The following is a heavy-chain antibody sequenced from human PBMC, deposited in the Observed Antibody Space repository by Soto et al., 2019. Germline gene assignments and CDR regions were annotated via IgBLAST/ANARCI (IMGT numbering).Heavy chain of an antibody. CDR2: IYYSGST. J-gene: IGHJ5*02. D-gene: IGHD1-26*01. CDR3: ARLPGEYSGSYYWFDP. CDR1: GGSISSSSYY. Sequence: SETLSLTCTVSGGSISSSSYYWGWIRQPPGKGLEWIGSIYYSGSTYNNPSLKSRVTKSVDTSKNQFSLKLSSVTAADTAVYYCARLPGEYSGSYYWFDPWGQGTLVTVSS. V-gene: IGHV4-39*01.